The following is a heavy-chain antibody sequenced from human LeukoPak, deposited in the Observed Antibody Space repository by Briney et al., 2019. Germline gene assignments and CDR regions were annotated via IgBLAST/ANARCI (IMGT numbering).Heavy chain of an antibody. J-gene: IGHJ4*02. Sequence: SETLSLTCDVSGGSIDSTNWWNWVRQPPGKGLEWIGEIHHDGRINYNPSLKSRVTLSVDKSKNQFSLKLSSVTAADTAVFYCARRSYYDSSAIFDYWGQGTLVTVSS. V-gene: IGHV4/OR15-8*01. CDR1: GGSIDSTNW. CDR3: ARRSYYDSSAIFDY. CDR2: IHHDGRI. D-gene: IGHD3-22*01.